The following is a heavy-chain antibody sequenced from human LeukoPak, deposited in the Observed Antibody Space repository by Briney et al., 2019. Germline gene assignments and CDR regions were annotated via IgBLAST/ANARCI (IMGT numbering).Heavy chain of an antibody. J-gene: IGHJ4*02. V-gene: IGHV3-30*04. CDR1: GFTFSSYA. CDR2: ITLNGSKK. CDR3: ARGAAAAGFVFPATDY. D-gene: IGHD6-13*01. Sequence: GGSLRLSCTASGFTFSSYAINGVRQAPGKGLEWVAGITLNGSKKNYAETVKGRFTISRDNSKNTLYLQMNSLRAEDTAVYYCARGAAAAGFVFPATDYWGQGTLVTVSS.